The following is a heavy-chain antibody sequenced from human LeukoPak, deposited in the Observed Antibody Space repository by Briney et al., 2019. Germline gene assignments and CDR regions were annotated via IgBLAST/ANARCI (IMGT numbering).Heavy chain of an antibody. D-gene: IGHD3-3*01. J-gene: IGHJ6*04. V-gene: IGHV4-34*01. CDR3: ARIRGAIFGIIISRGYMDV. CDR1: GTSFSDYH. Sequence: SETLSLTCAVSGTSFSDYHWSWIRQPPGKGLEWIGETNHSGNTKYNPSLKSRVTISVDTSKNQFSLKLTSVTAADTAVYYCARIRGAIFGIIISRGYMDVWRKGTTVTVSS. CDR2: TNHSGNT.